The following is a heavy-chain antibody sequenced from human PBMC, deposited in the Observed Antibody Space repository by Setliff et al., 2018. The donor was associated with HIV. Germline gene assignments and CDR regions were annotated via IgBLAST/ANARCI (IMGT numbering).Heavy chain of an antibody. V-gene: IGHV4-59*11. CDR1: GGSSSSHY. CDR3: ARENGDCSGGACYFMLDS. Sequence: PSETLSLTCTVSGGSSSSHYWSWIRQPPGQGLEWIGYVHYSGTTNYNPSLKSRVTISVDASNNQFSLELRSMTAADTAVYYCARENGDCSGGACYFMLDSWGQGTQVTVSS. J-gene: IGHJ4*02. D-gene: IGHD2-15*01. CDR2: VHYSGTT.